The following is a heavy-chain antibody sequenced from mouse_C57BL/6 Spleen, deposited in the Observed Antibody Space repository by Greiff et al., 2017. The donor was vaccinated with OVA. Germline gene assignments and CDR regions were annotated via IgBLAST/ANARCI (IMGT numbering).Heavy chain of an antibody. CDR3: ARGYGSSRRYFDV. Sequence: VQLQQPGAELVKPGASVKLSCKASGYTFTSYWMHWVKQRPGQGLEWIGMIHPNSGSTNYNEKFKSKATLTVDKSSSTAYMQLSSLTSEDSAVYYCARGYGSSRRYFDVWGTGTTVTVSS. J-gene: IGHJ1*03. CDR2: IHPNSGST. V-gene: IGHV1-64*01. D-gene: IGHD1-1*01. CDR1: GYTFTSYW.